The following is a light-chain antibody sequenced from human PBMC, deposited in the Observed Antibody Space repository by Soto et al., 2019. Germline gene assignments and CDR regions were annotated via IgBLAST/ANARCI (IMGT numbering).Light chain of an antibody. Sequence: EIVMTQSPATLSVSPGESATLSYRASQSISSELAWYQQKPGQPPRLLIYGASTRATGVPARFTGSGSGSDFTLTISALQSEDFAVYYCQQGHNWPLTFGQGTRLEI. J-gene: IGKJ2*01. CDR1: QSISSE. V-gene: IGKV3-15*01. CDR2: GAS. CDR3: QQGHNWPLT.